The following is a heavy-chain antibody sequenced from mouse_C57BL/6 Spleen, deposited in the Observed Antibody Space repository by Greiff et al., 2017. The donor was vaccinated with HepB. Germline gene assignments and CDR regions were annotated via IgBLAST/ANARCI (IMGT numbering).Heavy chain of an antibody. D-gene: IGHD4-1*01. V-gene: IGHV5-17*01. CDR1: GFTFSDYG. Sequence: DVHLVESGGGLVKPGGSLKLSCAASGFTFSDYGMHWVRQAPEKGLEWVAYISSGSSTIYYADTVKGRFTISRDNAKNTLFLQMTSLRSEDTAMYYCARENWDRYAMDYWGQGTSVTVSS. CDR3: ARENWDRYAMDY. J-gene: IGHJ4*01. CDR2: ISSGSSTI.